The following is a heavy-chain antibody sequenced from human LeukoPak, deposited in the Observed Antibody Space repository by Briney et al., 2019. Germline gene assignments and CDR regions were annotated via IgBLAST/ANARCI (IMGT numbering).Heavy chain of an antibody. CDR2: IYYSGST. D-gene: IGHD1-26*01. CDR3: ARDPIGYGMDV. J-gene: IGHJ6*02. CDR1: GGSISSYY. V-gene: IGHV4-59*01. Sequence: PSETLSLTCTVSGGSISSYYWSWIRQPPGKGLEWIGYIYYSGSTNYNPSLKSRVTTSVDTSKNQFSLKLSSVTAADTAVYYCARDPIGYGMDVWGQGTTVTVSS.